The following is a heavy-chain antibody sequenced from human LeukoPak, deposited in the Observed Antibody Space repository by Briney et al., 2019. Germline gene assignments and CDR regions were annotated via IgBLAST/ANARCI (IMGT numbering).Heavy chain of an antibody. CDR1: GFTFSSYG. CDR2: IRYDGSNK. D-gene: IGHD3-10*01. Sequence: PGGSLRLSCAASGFTFSSYGMHWVRQAPGKGLEWVAFIRYDGSNKYYADSVKGRFTISRDNSKNTLYLQMNSLRAEDTGVYYCAKALHEGRGAYPIYYFDYWGQGTLVTVSS. V-gene: IGHV3-30*02. J-gene: IGHJ4*02. CDR3: AKALHEGRGAYPIYYFDY.